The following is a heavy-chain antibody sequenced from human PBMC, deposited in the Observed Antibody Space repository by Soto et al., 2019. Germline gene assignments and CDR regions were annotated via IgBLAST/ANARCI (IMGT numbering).Heavy chain of an antibody. CDR3: ARLTRGIAATHDGAVVDY. J-gene: IGHJ4*02. CDR1: GGSISSSGYY. V-gene: IGHV4-39*01. Sequence: SSETLSLTCTVSGGSISSSGYYWGWIRQPPGKGLEWIGSIYYSGSTYYNPSLKSRVTISVDTSKNQFSLKLSSVTAAGTAVYYCARLTRGIAATHDGAVVDYWGQGTLVTVSS. D-gene: IGHD2-15*01. CDR2: IYYSGST.